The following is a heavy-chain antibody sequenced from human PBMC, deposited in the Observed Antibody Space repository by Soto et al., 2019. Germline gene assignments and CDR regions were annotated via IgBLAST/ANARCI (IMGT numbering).Heavy chain of an antibody. J-gene: IGHJ3*02. CDR3: ARAYYYDSSGYGPDAFDI. D-gene: IGHD3-22*01. CDR2: INPNSGGT. CDR1: GYTFTGYY. V-gene: IGHV1-2*02. Sequence: GASVKVSCKASGYTFTGYYMHWVRQAPGQGLEWMGWINPNSGGTNYAQKFQGRVTMTRDTSISTAYMELSRLRSDDTAVYYCARAYYYDSSGYGPDAFDIWGQGTTVTVSS.